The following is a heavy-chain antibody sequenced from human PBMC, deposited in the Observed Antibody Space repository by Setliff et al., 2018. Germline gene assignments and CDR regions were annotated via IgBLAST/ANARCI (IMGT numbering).Heavy chain of an antibody. V-gene: IGHV1-18*01. Sequence: ASVKVSCKASGYSFLSYGITWVRQAPGQGLEWMGWISAQDGNTIYAQKFQGRVTMTTDTPTSTAYMELRSLRSDDTAVYYCARGPPDFVVVPAAAKFDFWGQGTLVTVSS. CDR1: GYSFLSYG. D-gene: IGHD2-2*01. CDR2: ISAQDGNT. CDR3: ARGPPDFVVVPAAAKFDF. J-gene: IGHJ4*02.